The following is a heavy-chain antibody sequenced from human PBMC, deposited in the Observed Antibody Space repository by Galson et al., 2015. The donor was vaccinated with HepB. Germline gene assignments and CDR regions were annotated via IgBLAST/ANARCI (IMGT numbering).Heavy chain of an antibody. CDR3: ARVQSKWYCSSTSCPNWFDP. J-gene: IGHJ5*02. CDR1: GYTFTGYY. D-gene: IGHD2-2*01. Sequence: SVKVSCKASGYTFTGYYMHWVRQAPGQGLEWMGRINPNSGGTNYAQKFQGRVTMTRDTSISTAYMELSRLRSDDTAVYYCARVQSKWYCSSTSCPNWFDPWGQGTLVTVSS. CDR2: INPNSGGT. V-gene: IGHV1-2*06.